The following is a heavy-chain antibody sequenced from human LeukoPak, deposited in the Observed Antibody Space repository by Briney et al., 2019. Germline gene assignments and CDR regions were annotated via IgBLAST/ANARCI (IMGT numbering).Heavy chain of an antibody. Sequence: GGSLRLSCAASGFTISSNYMSWVRQAPGKGLEWVSVIYNYGTTYYADSAKGRFTISTDTSKNTLYLQMNSLRAEDTALYYCARVGFDRHSGTLLDPWGQGTLVTVSS. CDR1: GFTISSNY. CDR2: IYNYGTT. D-gene: IGHD1-26*01. V-gene: IGHV3-66*01. J-gene: IGHJ5*02. CDR3: ARVGFDRHSGTLLDP.